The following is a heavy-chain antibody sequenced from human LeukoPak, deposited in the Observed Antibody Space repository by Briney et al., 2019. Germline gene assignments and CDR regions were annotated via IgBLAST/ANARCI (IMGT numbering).Heavy chain of an antibody. Sequence: SETLSLTCTVSGCSISSYYWSWIRQPPGKGLKWIGEINHSGSTNYNPSLKSRVTISVDTSKNQFSLKLSSVTAADTAVYYCARRGYSYGPFRYWGQGTLVTVSS. CDR1: GCSISSYY. CDR2: INHSGST. CDR3: ARRGYSYGPFRY. J-gene: IGHJ4*02. V-gene: IGHV4-34*01. D-gene: IGHD5-18*01.